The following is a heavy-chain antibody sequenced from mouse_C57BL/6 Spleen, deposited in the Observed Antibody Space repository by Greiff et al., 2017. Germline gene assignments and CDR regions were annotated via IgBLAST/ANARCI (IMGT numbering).Heavy chain of an antibody. D-gene: IGHD2-5*01. J-gene: IGHJ3*01. CDR2: ISSGGDYI. CDR1: GFTFSSYA. Sequence: EVQRVESGEGLVKPGGSLKLSCAASGFTFSSYAMSWVRQTPEKRLEWVAYISSGGDYIYYADTVKGRVTISRDNARNTLYLQMSSLKSEDTDMYYCTRETIVTSFAYWGQGTLVTVSA. V-gene: IGHV5-9-1*02. CDR3: TRETIVTSFAY.